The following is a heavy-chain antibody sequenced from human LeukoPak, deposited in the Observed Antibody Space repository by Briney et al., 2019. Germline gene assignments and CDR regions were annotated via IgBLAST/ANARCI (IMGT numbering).Heavy chain of an antibody. J-gene: IGHJ6*02. D-gene: IGHD3-22*01. CDR2: INPNSGGT. Sequence: GASVKVSCKASGYTFTGYYMHWVRQAPGQGLEWMGWINPNSGGTNYAQKFQGWVTMTRDTSISTAYMELSRLRSDDTAVYYCARFEAYYDALGGMDVWGQGTTVIVSS. CDR1: GYTFTGYY. CDR3: ARFEAYYDALGGMDV. V-gene: IGHV1-2*04.